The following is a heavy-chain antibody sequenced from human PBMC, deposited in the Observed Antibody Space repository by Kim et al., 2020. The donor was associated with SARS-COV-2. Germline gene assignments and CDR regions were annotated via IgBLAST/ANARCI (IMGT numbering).Heavy chain of an antibody. D-gene: IGHD3-10*01. V-gene: IGHV4-39*07. CDR3: ATLPRITMVRGAS. Sequence: YNPSLKRRVPRSLDTSKNQFSLKLSSVTAADTAVYYCATLPRITMVRGASWGQGTLVTVSS. J-gene: IGHJ5*02.